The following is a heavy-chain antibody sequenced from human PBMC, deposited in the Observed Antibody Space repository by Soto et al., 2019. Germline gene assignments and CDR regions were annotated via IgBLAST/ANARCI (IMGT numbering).Heavy chain of an antibody. CDR3: ASITTSEKWEGGWGFDY. V-gene: IGHV5-51*01. CDR2: IYPGDSDT. J-gene: IGHJ4*02. Sequence: GESLKISCKGSGYSFTSYWIGWVRQMPGKGLEWMGIIYPGDSDTRYSPSFQGQVTISADKSISTAYLQWSSLKASDTAMYYCASITTSEKWEGGWGFDYWGQGTLVTVSS. CDR1: GYSFTSYW. D-gene: IGHD1-26*01.